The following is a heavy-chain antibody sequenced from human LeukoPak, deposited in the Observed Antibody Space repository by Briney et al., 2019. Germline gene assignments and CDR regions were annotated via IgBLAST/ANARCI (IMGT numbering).Heavy chain of an antibody. V-gene: IGHV1-2*02. CDR3: ARDGPSTVIFDY. J-gene: IGHJ4*02. Sequence: ASVKVSCKASGYTFTGYYMHWVRQAPGQGLEWMGWIDPNSGCTHYEQQFQGRVTMTRETSISTAYMELSRLRSDDTAVYYCARDGPSTVIFDYWGQGTLVTVPS. D-gene: IGHD4-17*01. CDR2: IDPNSGCT. CDR1: GYTFTGYY.